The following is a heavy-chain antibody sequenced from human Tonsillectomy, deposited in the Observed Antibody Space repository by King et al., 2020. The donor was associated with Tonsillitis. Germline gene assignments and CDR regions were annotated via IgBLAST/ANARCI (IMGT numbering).Heavy chain of an antibody. Sequence: DGQLVQSGGGLVQPGRSLRLSCVASGFSFDDYAMHWVRQVPGKGLEWVSGISSNSGSVAYADSVKGRFTISRDNAKNSLSLQMNSLRPEDTALYYCVKDGGSGSILQGGWFDPWGQGTRVTVPS. J-gene: IGHJ5*02. D-gene: IGHD1-26*01. CDR3: VKDGGSGSILQGGWFDP. CDR2: ISSNSGSV. V-gene: IGHV3-9*01. CDR1: GFSFDDYA.